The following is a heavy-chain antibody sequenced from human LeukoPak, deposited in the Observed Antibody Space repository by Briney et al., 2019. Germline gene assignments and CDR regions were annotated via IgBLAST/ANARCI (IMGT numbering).Heavy chain of an antibody. CDR1: GGTFSSYA. D-gene: IGHD5-18*01. Sequence: GASVKVSCKASGGTFSSYAISWVRQAPGQGLEWMGRIIPILGIANYAQKFQGRVTITADKSTSTAYMELSSLRSEDTAVYYCAYISGYSYGFGEDYWGQGTLVSVSS. CDR3: AYISGYSYGFGEDY. J-gene: IGHJ4*02. CDR2: IIPILGIA. V-gene: IGHV1-69*04.